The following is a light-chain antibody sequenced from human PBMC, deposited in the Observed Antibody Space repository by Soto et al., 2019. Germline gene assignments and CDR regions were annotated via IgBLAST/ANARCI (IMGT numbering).Light chain of an antibody. Sequence: HSPSSVSAHVKDRVTITCRTSQGIDSYLAWYQQRPGKVPQLLIYETSILQSGVSSRFSGSGSGTDFTLTISSLQAEDFATYYCQQTRSYPSTFGGGAKVDI. V-gene: IGKV1-9*01. CDR2: ETS. CDR3: QQTRSYPST. CDR1: QGIDSY. J-gene: IGKJ4*01.